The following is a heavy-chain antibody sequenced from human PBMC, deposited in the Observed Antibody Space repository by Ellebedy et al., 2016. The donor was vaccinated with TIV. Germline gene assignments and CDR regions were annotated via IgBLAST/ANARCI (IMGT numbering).Heavy chain of an antibody. Sequence: PGGSLRLSCAASGFSFSTYGMHWVRQAPGQGLEWVAVIWYDGFNKDYADSVKGRFTISRDNAMNTLYLQMNSLKAEDTAVYYCARDGGSGTPFDYWGQGALVTVSS. CDR3: ARDGGSGTPFDY. J-gene: IGHJ4*02. V-gene: IGHV3-33*01. CDR2: IWYDGFNK. D-gene: IGHD3-10*01. CDR1: GFSFSTYG.